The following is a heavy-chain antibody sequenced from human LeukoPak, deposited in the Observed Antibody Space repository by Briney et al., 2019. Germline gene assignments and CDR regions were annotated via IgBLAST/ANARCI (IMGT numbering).Heavy chain of an antibody. CDR1: GGSISNYY. CDR2: IYYTVST. Sequence: SETLSLTCTVSGGSISNYYWSWIRQPPGKGLEYIGYIYYTVSTNYNPSLKSRVTISVDTSKNQFSLRLSSLTAADTAVYYCARDVSFAFDLWGQGTMVTVSS. J-gene: IGHJ3*01. D-gene: IGHD2/OR15-2a*01. CDR3: ARDVSFAFDL. V-gene: IGHV4-59*01.